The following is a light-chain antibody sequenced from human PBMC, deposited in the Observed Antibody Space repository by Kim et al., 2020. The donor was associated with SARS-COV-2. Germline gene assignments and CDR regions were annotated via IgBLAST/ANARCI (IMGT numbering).Light chain of an antibody. CDR3: QQYGATPYT. Sequence: SLSPGERATLPCRASQGVDRFFAWYQQRPGQAPRLLIYGSVTRATGIPDRFSGGGSPTDFTLTISRLEPEDFAVYWCQQYGATPYTFGQGTKLEI. CDR2: GSV. CDR1: QGVDRF. J-gene: IGKJ2*01. V-gene: IGKV3-20*01.